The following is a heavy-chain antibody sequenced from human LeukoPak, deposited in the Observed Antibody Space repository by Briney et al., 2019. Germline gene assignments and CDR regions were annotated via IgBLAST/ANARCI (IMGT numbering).Heavy chain of an antibody. CDR1: GFTFSSYA. V-gene: IGHV3-23*01. J-gene: IGHJ4*02. Sequence: GGSLRLSCASSGFTFSSYAMSWVRQAPGKGLEWVSVISGSGGSTYSADSVKGRFTISRDNSKNTLYLQMNSLRAEDTAVYFCAKSQDGGRLFHFDYWGQGTLVTVSS. CDR2: ISGSGGST. CDR3: AKSQDGGRLFHFDY. D-gene: IGHD1-26*01.